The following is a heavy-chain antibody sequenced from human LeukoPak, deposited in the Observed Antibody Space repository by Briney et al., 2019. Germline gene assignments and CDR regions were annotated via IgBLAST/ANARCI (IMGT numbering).Heavy chain of an antibody. CDR1: GGSISSSGYY. Sequence: PSETLSLTCTASGGSISSSGYYWGWIRQPPGKGLEWVGSIYYSGNTYYNASLKSRVIISVDTSKNQFSLKLSSVTATDTAVYYCARRADYRTFDYWGQGTLVTVSS. J-gene: IGHJ4*02. CDR2: IYYSGNT. CDR3: ARRADYRTFDY. V-gene: IGHV4-39*01. D-gene: IGHD4-11*01.